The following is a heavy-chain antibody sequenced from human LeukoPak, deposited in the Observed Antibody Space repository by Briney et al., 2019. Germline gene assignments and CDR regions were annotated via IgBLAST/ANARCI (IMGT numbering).Heavy chain of an antibody. D-gene: IGHD5-18*01. CDR3: AKSSYDGYSYGPRVTWFDP. Sequence: PGGSLRLACAASGFTFSSYAMSWVRQAPGKGLEWVSAISGSGGSTYYADSVKGRFTISRDNSKNTLYLQMNSLRAEDTAVYYCAKSSYDGYSYGPRVTWFDPWGQGTLVTVSS. CDR1: GFTFSSYA. V-gene: IGHV3-23*01. J-gene: IGHJ5*02. CDR2: ISGSGGST.